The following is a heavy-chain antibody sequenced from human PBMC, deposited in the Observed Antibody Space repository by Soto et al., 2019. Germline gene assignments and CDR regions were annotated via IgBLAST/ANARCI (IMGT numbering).Heavy chain of an antibody. CDR3: ARGGRIVDTGIGYYYYHAMDV. D-gene: IGHD5-18*01. CDR1: GYIFTSYY. V-gene: IGHV1-46*01. J-gene: IGHJ6*02. Sequence: QVQLVQSGAEVKKPGASVKASCKASGYIFTSYYIHWVRQAPGQGLEWMGIFNPTGDTASYAQKLQGRVTMTRDTSTGTAYMELGSLRSEDTAVYYCARGGRIVDTGIGYYYYHAMDVWGQGTTVTVS. CDR2: FNPTGDTA.